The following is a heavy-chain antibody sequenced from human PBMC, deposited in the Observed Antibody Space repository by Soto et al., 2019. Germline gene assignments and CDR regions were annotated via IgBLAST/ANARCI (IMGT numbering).Heavy chain of an antibody. CDR3: ARGGIAAAGTNTYYYYYYMDV. CDR2: INHSGST. Sequence: SETLSLTCAVYGGSFSGYYWSWIRQPPGKGLEWIGEINHSGSTNYNPSLKSRVTISVDTSKNQFSLKLSSVTAADTAVYYCARGGIAAAGTNTYYYYYYMDVWGKGTTVTVSS. D-gene: IGHD6-13*01. V-gene: IGHV4-34*01. CDR1: GGSFSGYY. J-gene: IGHJ6*03.